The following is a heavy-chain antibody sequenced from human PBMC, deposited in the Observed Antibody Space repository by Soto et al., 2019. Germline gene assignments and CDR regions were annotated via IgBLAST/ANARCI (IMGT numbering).Heavy chain of an antibody. Sequence: EVQLLESGGGLVQPGGSLRLSCAVSGFTFSNYGMSWVRQASGKGLEWVSAASGSGDTTYYADSVKGRFTISRDNSKNTLYVQMNSLRAEDTAIYYCAKDLGYDGSGIEIWGQGTLVTVS. CDR3: AKDLGYDGSGIEI. CDR1: GFTFSNYG. D-gene: IGHD3-10*01. J-gene: IGHJ4*02. V-gene: IGHV3-23*01. CDR2: ASGSGDTT.